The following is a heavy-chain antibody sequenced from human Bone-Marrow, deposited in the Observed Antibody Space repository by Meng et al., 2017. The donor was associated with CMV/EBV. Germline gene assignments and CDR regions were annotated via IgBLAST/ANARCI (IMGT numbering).Heavy chain of an antibody. Sequence: GESLKISCAASGFTFRRYWMHWVRQAPGQGLVWVSRINSDGSITNYADSVKRRLTSFRDNAKNTLDLQMNSLRTEDTAVYDYAREGSSVWSDYYGLDVWGQGTTVTVSS. CDR1: GFTFRRYW. J-gene: IGHJ6*02. V-gene: IGHV3-74*01. CDR2: INSDGSIT. CDR3: AREGSSVWSDYYGLDV. D-gene: IGHD2-8*01.